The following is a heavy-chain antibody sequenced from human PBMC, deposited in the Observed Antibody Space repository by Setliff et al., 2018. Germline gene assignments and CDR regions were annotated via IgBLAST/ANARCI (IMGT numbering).Heavy chain of an antibody. Sequence: SETLSLTCTVYGSSISTYYWSWIRQPPGKGLEWIGYIYSSGNTNYNPSLKSRVTITVDTSKNQFSLKLSSVTAADTAVYYLTRSRGYKHDSSGYYYDHYYYHYMDVWGKGTPVTVSS. CDR2: IYSSGNT. CDR3: TRSRGYKHDSSGYYYDHYYYHYMDV. V-gene: IGHV4-59*08. CDR1: GSSISTYY. D-gene: IGHD3-22*01. J-gene: IGHJ6*03.